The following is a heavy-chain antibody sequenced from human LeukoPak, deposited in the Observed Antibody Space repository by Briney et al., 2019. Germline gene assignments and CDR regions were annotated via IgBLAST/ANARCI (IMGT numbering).Heavy chain of an antibody. V-gene: IGHV3-30*04. Sequence: GGSLRLSCVTSGFTFSNHAMHWVRQGPGKGLEWVAVISDDGSSKFYADSVKGRFTIFRDNSKNTLFLQINSLRPEDTAVYYCARVDDLDVFDIWGQGTLVTVSS. CDR2: ISDDGSSK. D-gene: IGHD2-2*03. J-gene: IGHJ3*02. CDR3: ARVDDLDVFDI. CDR1: GFTFSNHA.